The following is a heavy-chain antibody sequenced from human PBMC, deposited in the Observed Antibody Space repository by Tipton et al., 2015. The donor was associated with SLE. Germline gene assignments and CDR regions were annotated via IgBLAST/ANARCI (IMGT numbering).Heavy chain of an antibody. Sequence: TLSLTCAVYGGSFSDYSWSWFRQPPGKGLEWIGEINHSGSTNYHPSLKSRVTISVDTSKNQSSLKLSSVTAADTAVYYCARVANYGDYGGAFDIWGQGTMVTVSS. D-gene: IGHD4-17*01. J-gene: IGHJ3*02. CDR1: GGSFSDYS. V-gene: IGHV4-34*01. CDR2: INHSGST. CDR3: ARVANYGDYGGAFDI.